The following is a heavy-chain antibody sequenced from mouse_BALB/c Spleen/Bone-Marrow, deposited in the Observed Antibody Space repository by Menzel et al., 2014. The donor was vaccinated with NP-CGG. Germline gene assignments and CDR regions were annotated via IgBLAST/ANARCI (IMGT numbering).Heavy chain of an antibody. V-gene: IGHV4-1*02. CDR2: INPESSTI. CDR3: ARLNYYGNLFV. Sequence: EVQLQQSGGGLVQPGGSLKLSCAASGFDFIRYWMSWVRQAPGKGLEWIGEINPESSTINYTPSLKDKLIISRDNAKNTLYLQMSKVRSEDTALYYGARLNYYGNLFVWGAGTTVTVSS. CDR1: GFDFIRYW. J-gene: IGHJ1*01. D-gene: IGHD1-1*01.